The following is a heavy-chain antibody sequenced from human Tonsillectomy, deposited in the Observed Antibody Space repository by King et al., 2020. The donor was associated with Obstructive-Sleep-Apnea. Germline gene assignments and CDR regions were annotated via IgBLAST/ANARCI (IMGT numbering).Heavy chain of an antibody. Sequence: QLQESGPGLVKPSETLSLTCTVSGGSISSSSYYWGWIRQPPGKGLEWIGSIYYSGSTYYNPSLKSRVTISVDTSKNQFSLKLSSVTAADTAVYYCARFFSVVRGGNVDYWGQGTLVTVSS. CDR1: GGSISSSSYY. J-gene: IGHJ4*02. CDR3: ARFFSVVRGGNVDY. CDR2: IYYSGST. D-gene: IGHD3-10*01. V-gene: IGHV4-39*07.